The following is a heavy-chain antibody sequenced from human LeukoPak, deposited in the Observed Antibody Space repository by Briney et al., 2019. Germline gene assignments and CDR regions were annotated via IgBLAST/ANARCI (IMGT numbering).Heavy chain of an antibody. Sequence: APVKVSCKASGYTFTGYYMHWVRQAPGQGLEWMGWINPNSGGTNYAQKFQGRVTMTRDTSISTAYMELSRLRSDDTAVYYCARDQLEWLRLYGMDVWGQGTTVTVSS. D-gene: IGHD5-12*01. CDR2: INPNSGGT. CDR3: ARDQLEWLRLYGMDV. CDR1: GYTFTGYY. V-gene: IGHV1-2*02. J-gene: IGHJ6*02.